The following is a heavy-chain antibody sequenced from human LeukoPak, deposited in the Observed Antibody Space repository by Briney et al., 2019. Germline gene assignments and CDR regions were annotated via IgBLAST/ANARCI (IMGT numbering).Heavy chain of an antibody. Sequence: PGGSLRLSCAASGFTFSSYWMHWVPQAPGKGLVLVSRINSDGSSTSYADSVKGRFTISRDNAKNTLYLQMNSLRAEDTAVYYCARGEWAAAGTFWAAFDIWGQGTMVTVSS. J-gene: IGHJ3*02. CDR2: INSDGSST. CDR3: ARGEWAAAGTFWAAFDI. V-gene: IGHV3-74*01. CDR1: GFTFSSYW. D-gene: IGHD6-13*01.